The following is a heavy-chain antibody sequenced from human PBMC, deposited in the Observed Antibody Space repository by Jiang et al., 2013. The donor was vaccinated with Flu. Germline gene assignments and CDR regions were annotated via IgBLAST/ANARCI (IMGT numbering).Heavy chain of an antibody. CDR3: ATLTRGDY. Sequence: SCTVSGRTLTEISIHWLRQAPGKGLEWMAGFDPEDGETVYAQKFQGRVTMTEDTSTGTAYMEMSSLRSEDTAIYYCATLTRGDYWGQGSLVTVSS. CDR2: FDPEDGET. J-gene: IGHJ4*02. V-gene: IGHV1-24*01. CDR1: GRTLTEIS. D-gene: IGHD2-2*01.